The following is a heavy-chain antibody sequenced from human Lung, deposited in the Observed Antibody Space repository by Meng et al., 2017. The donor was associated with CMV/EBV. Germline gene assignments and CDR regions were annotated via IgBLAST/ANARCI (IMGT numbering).Heavy chain of an antibody. D-gene: IGHD3-10*01. CDR1: GGSISSSNYY. CDR3: ARRRGGSGRDC. V-gene: IGHV4-39*01. CDR2: IYHSGST. J-gene: IGHJ4*02. Sequence: HLPRQASGPGLVKPSETLSLTCPVSGGSISSSNYYWDWIRQPPGKGLEWIGAIYHSGSTSYNPSLQSRVTMFVDTSKNQFSLMLTSVTATDTAVYYCARRRGGSGRDCWGQGTLVTVSS.